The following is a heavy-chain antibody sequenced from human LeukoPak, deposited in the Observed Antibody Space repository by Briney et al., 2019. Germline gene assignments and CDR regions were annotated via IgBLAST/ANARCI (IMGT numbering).Heavy chain of an antibody. CDR3: ATTSGYREVVAYYYYGMDV. V-gene: IGHV1-2*02. J-gene: IGHJ6*02. CDR1: GYTFTGYY. CDR2: INPNSGGT. Sequence: ASVKVSCKASGYTFTGYYMHWVRQAPGQVLEWMGWINPNSGGTNYAQKFQGRVTMTRDTSISTAYMELSRLRSDDTAVYYCATTSGYREVVAYYYYGMDVWGQGTTVTVSS. D-gene: IGHD5-18*01.